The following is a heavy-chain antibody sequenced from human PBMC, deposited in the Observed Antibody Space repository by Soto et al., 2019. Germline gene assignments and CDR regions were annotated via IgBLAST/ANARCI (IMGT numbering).Heavy chain of an antibody. D-gene: IGHD6-6*01. CDR2: IYPGDSDT. J-gene: IGHJ6*02. CDR3: ARLLGSSSLYFYGLDV. CDR1: AYIFTRNW. V-gene: IGHV5-51*01. Sequence: GESLKISCKGSAYIFTRNWIGWVRQMPGKGLEWMGIIYPGDSDTRYSPSFQGQVTMSADRSISTAYLQRSSLKASDTGSYYCARLLGSSSLYFYGLDVWGQGTTVSVSS.